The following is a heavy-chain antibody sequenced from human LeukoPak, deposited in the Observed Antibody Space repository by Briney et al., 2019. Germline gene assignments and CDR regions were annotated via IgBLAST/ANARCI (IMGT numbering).Heavy chain of an antibody. Sequence: SETLSLTCTVSGGSISSYYWSWIRQPPGKGLEWIGYIYYTGSTNYNPSLKSRVTISVDTSKNQFSLRLSSVTAADTAVYYCARHSGSYWYWGQGTLVTVSS. V-gene: IGHV4-59*08. CDR1: GGSISSYY. CDR2: IYYTGST. CDR3: ARHSGSYWY. D-gene: IGHD1-26*01. J-gene: IGHJ4*02.